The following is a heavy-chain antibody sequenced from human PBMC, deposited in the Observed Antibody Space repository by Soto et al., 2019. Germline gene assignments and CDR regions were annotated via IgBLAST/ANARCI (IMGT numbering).Heavy chain of an antibody. CDR3: ERSTVVASMIYWYDR. Sequence: SETLSLTCTVSGGSVSSGDYYWSWIRQPPGKGLEWIGYIYYSGNTNYNPSLKSRVIISVDTSKNLFSLKLTSVTAADTAVYYCERSTVVASMIYWYDRWGQATLVTVS. CDR2: IYYSGNT. J-gene: IGHJ5*02. D-gene: IGHD3-16*01. CDR1: GGSVSSGDYY. V-gene: IGHV4-61*08.